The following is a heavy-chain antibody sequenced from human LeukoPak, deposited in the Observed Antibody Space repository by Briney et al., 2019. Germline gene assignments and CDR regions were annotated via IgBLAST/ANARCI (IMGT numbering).Heavy chain of an antibody. D-gene: IGHD3-3*01. CDR3: TRRSGDFWSGFVN. CDR2: FDPEEAKM. J-gene: IGHJ4*02. CDR1: GSSLSELS. V-gene: IGHV1-24*01. Sequence: ASVKVSCKVSGSSLSELSIQWVRQAPGKGLECMGGFDPEEAKMVYAQNFQGRVTMTEDTSTQTAYMELSGLTSDDTAVYYCTRRSGDFWSGFVNWGQGTLVTVSS.